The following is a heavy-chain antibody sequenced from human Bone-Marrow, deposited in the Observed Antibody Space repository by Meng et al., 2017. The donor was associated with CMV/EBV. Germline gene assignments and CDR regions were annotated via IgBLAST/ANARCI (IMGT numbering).Heavy chain of an antibody. D-gene: IGHD3-22*01. CDR3: ARGDSSGYYYDEFDY. J-gene: IGHJ4*02. CDR1: GFTFSSYG. V-gene: IGHV3-30*02. Sequence: LSLTCAASGFTFSSYGMHWVRQAPGKGLEWVAFIRYDGSNKYYADSVKGRFTISRDNSKNTLYLQMNSLRAEDTAVYYCARGDSSGYYYDEFDYWGQGTLVTVSS. CDR2: IRYDGSNK.